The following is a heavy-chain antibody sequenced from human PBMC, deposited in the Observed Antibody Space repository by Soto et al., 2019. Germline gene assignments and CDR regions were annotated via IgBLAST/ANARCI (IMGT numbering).Heavy chain of an antibody. CDR1: GFTFSSYA. J-gene: IGHJ6*02. D-gene: IGHD3-10*01. CDR2: ISGSGGST. Sequence: EVQLLESGGGLVQPGGSLRLSCAASGFTFSSYAMSWVRQAPGKGLEWVSAISGSGGSTYYADSVKGRFTISRDDSKNTLYLQMNSLRAEDTAVYYCAKGPYGLDYYGLDVWGQGTTVTVSS. V-gene: IGHV3-23*01. CDR3: AKGPYGLDYYGLDV.